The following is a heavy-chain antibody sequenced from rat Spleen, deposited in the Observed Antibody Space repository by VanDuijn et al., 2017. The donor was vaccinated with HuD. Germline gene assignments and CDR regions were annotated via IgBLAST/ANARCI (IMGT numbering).Heavy chain of an antibody. V-gene: IGHV5-20*01. CDR1: GFTFSDYY. Sequence: EVQLAESGGGLVQPGRSLKLSCAASGFTFSDYYMAWVRQAPTKGLEWVASISYDGGSTYYRDSVKGRFTISRDNAKSSLYLQMDSLRSEETATYYCTTEDYSETYVMDAWGQGASVTVSS. CDR3: TTEDYSETYVMDA. CDR2: ISYDGGST. J-gene: IGHJ4*01. D-gene: IGHD1-1*01.